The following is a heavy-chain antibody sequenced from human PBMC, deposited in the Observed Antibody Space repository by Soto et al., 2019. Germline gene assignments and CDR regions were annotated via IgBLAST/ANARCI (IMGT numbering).Heavy chain of an antibody. CDR2: IYYSGST. CDR1: GGSISSGGYY. Sequence: PSETLSLTCTVSGGSISSGGYYWSWIRQHPGKGLEWIGYIYYSGSTYYNPSLKSRVTISVDTSKNQFSLKLSSVTAADTAVYYCARLDIVLMVYDYWGQGTLVTVSS. V-gene: IGHV4-31*03. J-gene: IGHJ4*02. CDR3: ARLDIVLMVYDY. D-gene: IGHD2-8*01.